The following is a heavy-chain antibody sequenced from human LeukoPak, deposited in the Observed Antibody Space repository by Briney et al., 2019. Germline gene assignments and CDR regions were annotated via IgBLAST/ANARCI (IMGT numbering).Heavy chain of an antibody. D-gene: IGHD1-26*01. Sequence: SETLSLTCTVSGASISTYYWSWIRQPPGQGLEWSGYIYYSWTTNYNPSLKSRVTISVDTSKNQFSLKLTSVTAADTAVYYCARAYSGTLPAKDWGQGTLVTVSS. CDR3: ARAYSGTLPAKD. CDR1: GASISTYY. J-gene: IGHJ4*02. V-gene: IGHV4-59*13. CDR2: IYYSWTT.